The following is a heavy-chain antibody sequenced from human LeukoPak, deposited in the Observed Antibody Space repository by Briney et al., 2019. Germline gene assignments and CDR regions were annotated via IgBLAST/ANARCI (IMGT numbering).Heavy chain of an antibody. J-gene: IGHJ4*02. V-gene: IGHV4-39*01. D-gene: IGHD2-2*01. Sequence: SGTLSLTCTVSGGSLNISSYYWGWIRQPPGKGLEWIGSIYYSGRTYYNPSLKIRVTIFVDTSKHQFSLKLNSVTAADTAVYYCARSQATAMVSDYWGQGTLVTVSA. CDR2: IYYSGRT. CDR3: ARSQATAMVSDY. CDR1: GGSLNISSYY.